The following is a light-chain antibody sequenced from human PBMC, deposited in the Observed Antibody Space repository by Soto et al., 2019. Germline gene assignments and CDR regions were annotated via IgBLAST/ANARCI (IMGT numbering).Light chain of an antibody. V-gene: IGKV3-15*01. Sequence: EIVMTQSPATLSVSPGERATLSCRASQSVGSYLAWYQQKPGQAPRLLIYGASTRATGIPARFSGSGSGTEFTLTISSLQSEDFAVYYCQQYRTFGQGTKVDIK. CDR1: QSVGSY. J-gene: IGKJ1*01. CDR3: QQYRT. CDR2: GAS.